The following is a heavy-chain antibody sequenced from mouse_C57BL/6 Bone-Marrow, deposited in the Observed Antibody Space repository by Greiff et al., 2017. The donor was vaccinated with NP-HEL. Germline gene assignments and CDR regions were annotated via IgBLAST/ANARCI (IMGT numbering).Heavy chain of an antibody. J-gene: IGHJ2*01. Sequence: QVQLKQSGPELVKPGASVKISCKASGYTFTDYYINWVKQRPGQGLEWIGWIFPGSGSTYYNEKFKGKATLTVDKSSSTAYMLLSSLTSEDSAVYFCARRVLVPVRTFDYWGQGTTLTVSS. CDR1: GYTFTDYY. CDR2: IFPGSGST. CDR3: ARRVLVPVRTFDY. V-gene: IGHV1-75*01. D-gene: IGHD2-14*01.